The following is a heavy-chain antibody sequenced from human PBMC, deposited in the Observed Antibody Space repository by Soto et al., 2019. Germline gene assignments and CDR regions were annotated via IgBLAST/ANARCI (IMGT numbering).Heavy chain of an antibody. V-gene: IGHV3-53*01. Sequence: GGSLRLSCAASGFTVSSNYMSWVRQAPGKGLEWVSVIYSGGSTYYADSVKGRFTISRDNSKNTLYLQMNSLRAEDTAVYYCARDPHFYSSSFAFDIWGQGTMVTVSS. CDR3: ARDPHFYSSSFAFDI. J-gene: IGHJ3*02. CDR2: IYSGGST. CDR1: GFTVSSNY. D-gene: IGHD6-6*01.